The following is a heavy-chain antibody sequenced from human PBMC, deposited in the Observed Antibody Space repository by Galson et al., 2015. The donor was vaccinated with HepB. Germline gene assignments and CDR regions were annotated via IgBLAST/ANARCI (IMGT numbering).Heavy chain of an antibody. CDR2: ISYDGSNK. D-gene: IGHD3-10*01. CDR1: GFTFSSYG. CDR3: AKDRPESLTRFGNWFDP. J-gene: IGHJ5*02. V-gene: IGHV3-30*18. Sequence: SLRLSCAASGFTFSSYGMHWVRQAPGKGLEWVAVISYDGSNKYYADSVKGRFTISRDNSKNTLYLQMNSLRAEDTAVYYCAKDRPESLTRFGNWFDPWGQGTLVTVSS.